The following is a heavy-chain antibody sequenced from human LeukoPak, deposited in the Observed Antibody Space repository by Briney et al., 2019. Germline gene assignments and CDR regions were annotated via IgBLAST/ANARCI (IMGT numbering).Heavy chain of an antibody. Sequence: GGSLRLSCAASGFTFSSYGMHWVRQAPGKGLEWVAFIRYDGSNKYYADSVKGRFTISRDNSKNTLYLQMNSLRAEDTAVYYCARSLNWNLYYFDYWGQGTLVTVSS. CDR1: GFTFSSYG. CDR2: IRYDGSNK. CDR3: ARSLNWNLYYFDY. V-gene: IGHV3-30*02. J-gene: IGHJ4*02. D-gene: IGHD1-1*01.